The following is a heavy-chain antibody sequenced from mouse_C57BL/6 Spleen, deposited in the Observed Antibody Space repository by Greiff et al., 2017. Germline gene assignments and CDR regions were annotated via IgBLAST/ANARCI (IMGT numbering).Heavy chain of an antibody. D-gene: IGHD2-3*01. CDR1: GYTFTSYW. V-gene: IGHV1-64*01. CDR3: ARGWALRMDY. CDR2: IHPNSGST. Sequence: QVQLKQPGAELVKPGASVKLSCKASGYTFTSYWMHWVKQRPGQGLEWIGMIHPNSGSTNYNEKFKSKATLTVDKSSSTAYMQLSSLTSEDSAVYYCARGWALRMDYWGQGTSVTVSS. J-gene: IGHJ4*01.